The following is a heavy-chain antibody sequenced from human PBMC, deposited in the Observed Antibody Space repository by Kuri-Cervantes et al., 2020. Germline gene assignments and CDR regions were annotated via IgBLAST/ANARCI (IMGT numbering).Heavy chain of an antibody. CDR2: ISSSGSTI. Sequence: LSLTCAASGFTLSDYYMSWIRQAPGKGLEWVSYISSSGSTIYYADSVKGRFTISRDNAKNSLYLQMNSLRAEDTAVYYCATPPSGGETWAFDIWGQGTMVTVSS. CDR3: ATPPSGGETWAFDI. J-gene: IGHJ3*02. D-gene: IGHD3-10*01. V-gene: IGHV3-11*04. CDR1: GFTLSDYY.